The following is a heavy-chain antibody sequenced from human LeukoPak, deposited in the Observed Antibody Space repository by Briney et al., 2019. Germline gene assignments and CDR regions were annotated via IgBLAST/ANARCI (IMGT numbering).Heavy chain of an antibody. V-gene: IGHV1-2*02. D-gene: IGHD4-23*01. CDR2: INPNSGGT. CDR3: ARFYVGRWDNWFDP. Sequence: ASVKVSCKASGYTFTGYYMHWVRQAPGQGLEWMGWINPNSGGTNYAQKFQGRVTMTRDTSISTACMELSRLRSDDTAVYYCARFYVGRWDNWFDPWGQATLVTVSS. CDR1: GYTFTGYY. J-gene: IGHJ5*02.